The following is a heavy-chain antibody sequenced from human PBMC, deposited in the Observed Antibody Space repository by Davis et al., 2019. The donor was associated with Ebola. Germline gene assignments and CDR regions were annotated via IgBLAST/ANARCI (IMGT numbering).Heavy chain of an antibody. D-gene: IGHD6-19*01. Sequence: SVTVSCKASRGTFSTYAITWVRQAPRQGLEWMAWISAYNGHTNYAQKFQGRLTLTTDTSTSTVYMELRSLTSDDTAEYYCARGRNGGWDFDYWGQGTRVTVSS. J-gene: IGHJ4*02. CDR2: ISAYNGHT. CDR1: RGTFSTYA. V-gene: IGHV1-18*01. CDR3: ARGRNGGWDFDY.